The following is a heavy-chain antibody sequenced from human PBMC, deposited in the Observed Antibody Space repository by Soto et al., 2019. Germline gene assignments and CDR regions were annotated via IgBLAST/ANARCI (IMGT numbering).Heavy chain of an antibody. Sequence: AVKVSCKASGGTFSTFGISWVRQAPGQGLEWMGGIIPFFGTARYSQKFEDRITITADESTNTVYMDLRSLTSEDTAIYYCAKSAPMDAGDKYYYDFWGQGALVTVSS. CDR3: AKSAPMDAGDKYYYDF. CDR2: IIPFFGTA. J-gene: IGHJ4*02. D-gene: IGHD4-17*01. CDR1: GGTFSTFG. V-gene: IGHV1-69*13.